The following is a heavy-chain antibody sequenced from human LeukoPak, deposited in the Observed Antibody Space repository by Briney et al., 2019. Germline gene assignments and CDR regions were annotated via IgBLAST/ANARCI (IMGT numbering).Heavy chain of an antibody. CDR2: INDDGSDT. V-gene: IGHV3-74*01. CDR3: VRGGPSTWS. Sequence: GGSLRLSFAALGFTFKLYWMHWVRQVPGKRPVWVSRINDDGSDTIYADSVRGRFTISRDDAKNTVYLQMNNLRAEDTAVYYCVRGGPSTWSWGQGTLVTVSS. D-gene: IGHD2-15*01. CDR1: GFTFKLYW. J-gene: IGHJ5*02.